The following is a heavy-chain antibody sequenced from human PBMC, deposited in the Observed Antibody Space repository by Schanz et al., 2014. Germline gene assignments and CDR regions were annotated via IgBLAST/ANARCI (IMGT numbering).Heavy chain of an antibody. CDR3: AKVAPAATYLDS. Sequence: VQLVESGGGLVQPGGSLRLSCAASGFTFSDYYMTWIRQAPGKGLEWVSDISDSGDSTHYADSVKGRFTISRDNAKNSLFLQRNSLSAEDTAVYYCAKVAPAATYLDSWGLGTLVTVSS. V-gene: IGHV3-11*01. J-gene: IGHJ4*02. CDR2: ISDSGDST. CDR1: GFTFSDYY. D-gene: IGHD2-2*01.